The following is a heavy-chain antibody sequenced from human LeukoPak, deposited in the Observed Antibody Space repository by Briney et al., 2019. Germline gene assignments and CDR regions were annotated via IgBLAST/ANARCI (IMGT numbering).Heavy chain of an antibody. V-gene: IGHV4-34*01. D-gene: IGHD1-26*01. CDR3: ARGDIVGATRWYGY. J-gene: IGHJ4*02. Sequence: SETLSLTCSVHGGSFSGHYWSWIRQPPGKGLEWIGEMNHSGSTKYNASLKSRVTISVDTSKNQFSLRLSSVTAADTAMYYCARGDIVGATRWYGYWGQGTLVTVSS. CDR1: GGSFSGHY. CDR2: MNHSGST.